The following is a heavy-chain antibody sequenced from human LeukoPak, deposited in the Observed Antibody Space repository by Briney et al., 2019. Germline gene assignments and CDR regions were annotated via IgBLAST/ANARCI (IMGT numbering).Heavy chain of an antibody. CDR3: ARADRLHGGPYLIGP. CDR1: GYSFTDYY. D-gene: IGHD3-16*01. J-gene: IGHJ5*02. Sequence: RASVTVSCKTSGYSFTDYYMHWVRQAPGQGLEWMGWINPNSGGTNSAQKFQGRVTMTRDTSITTVYMEVNWLTSDDTAIYYCARADRLHGGPYLIGPWGQGTLVTVSS. V-gene: IGHV1-2*02. CDR2: INPNSGGT.